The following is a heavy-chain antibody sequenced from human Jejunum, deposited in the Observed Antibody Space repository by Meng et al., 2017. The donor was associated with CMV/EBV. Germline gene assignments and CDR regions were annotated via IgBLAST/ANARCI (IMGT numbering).Heavy chain of an antibody. D-gene: IGHD3-22*01. V-gene: IGHV3-52*01. Sequence: EVQLVESGXXLVQQGGSLRLSCAXLGFTFSTSWMHWVCQAPEKGVEWVADRRCDGSEKCYVDSVKGRLTISRDNAKNSLYQQVNSLRAEDMTVYYCGRGGDYDSSGYYFLDSWGQGTLVTVSS. CDR2: RRCDGSEK. CDR1: GFTFSTSW. J-gene: IGHJ4*02. CDR3: GRGGDYDSSGYYFLDS.